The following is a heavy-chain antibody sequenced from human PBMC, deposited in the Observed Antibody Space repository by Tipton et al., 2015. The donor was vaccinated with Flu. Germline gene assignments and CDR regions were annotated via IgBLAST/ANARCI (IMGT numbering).Heavy chain of an antibody. J-gene: IGHJ3*02. CDR1: GYTLTELS. Sequence: QVQLVQSGAEVKKPGASVKVSCKVSGYTLTELSMHWVRQAPGKGLEWMGGFDPEDGETIYAQKFQGRVTMTEDTSTDTAYMELSSLRSEDTAVYYCARDPYCSGGSCYHLGDAFDIWGQGTMVTVSS. CDR2: FDPEDGET. V-gene: IGHV1-24*01. D-gene: IGHD2-15*01. CDR3: ARDPYCSGGSCYHLGDAFDI.